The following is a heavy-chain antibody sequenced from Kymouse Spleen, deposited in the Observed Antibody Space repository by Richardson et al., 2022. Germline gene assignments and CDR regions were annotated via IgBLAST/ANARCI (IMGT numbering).Heavy chain of an antibody. Sequence: QVQLQESGPGLVKPSETLSLTCTVSGGSISSYYWSWIRQPPGKGLEWIGYIYYSGSTNYNPSLKSRVTISVDTSKNQFSLKLSSVTAADTAVYYCARITMVRGVLFDYWGQGTLVTVSS. CDR3: ARITMVRGVLFDY. J-gene: IGHJ4*02. D-gene: IGHD3-10*01. CDR1: GGSISSYY. CDR2: IYYSGST. V-gene: IGHV4-59*01.